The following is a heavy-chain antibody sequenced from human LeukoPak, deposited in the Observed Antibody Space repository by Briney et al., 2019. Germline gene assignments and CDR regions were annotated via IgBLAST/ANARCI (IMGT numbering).Heavy chain of an antibody. CDR3: ARVQGCTNGACYYYFDY. CDR1: GFTFGEYA. D-gene: IGHD2-8*01. J-gene: IGHJ4*02. CDR2: TRNKTKSYTT. V-gene: IGHV3-72*01. Sequence: SLRLSCTSSGFTFGEYAMTWVRQAPGKGLEWVGRTRNKTKSYTTEYAASVKGRFTISRDDSKNSLYLQMNSLRTEDTAVYYCARVQGCTNGACYYYFDYWGQGTLVTVSS.